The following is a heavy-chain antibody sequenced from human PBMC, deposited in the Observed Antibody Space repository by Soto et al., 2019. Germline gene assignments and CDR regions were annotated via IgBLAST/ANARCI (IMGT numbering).Heavy chain of an antibody. CDR3: AREGSPIAVAAHHGGLDAFDI. V-gene: IGHV1-46*01. Sequence: ASVKVSCKASGYTFTSYYMHWVRQAPGQGLEWMGIINPSGGSTSYAQKFQGRVTMTRDTSTSTVYMELSSLRSEDTAVYYCAREGSPIAVAAHHGGLDAFDIWGQGTMVTVSS. J-gene: IGHJ3*02. D-gene: IGHD6-19*01. CDR2: INPSGGST. CDR1: GYTFTSYY.